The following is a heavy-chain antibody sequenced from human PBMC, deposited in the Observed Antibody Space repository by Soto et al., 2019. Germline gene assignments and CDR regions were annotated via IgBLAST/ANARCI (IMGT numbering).Heavy chain of an antibody. CDR1: GFTFSSYS. J-gene: IGHJ4*02. CDR3: AREGIAVAGYSFDH. V-gene: IGHV3-21*01. D-gene: IGHD6-19*01. Sequence: EVQLVESGGGLVKPGGSLRLSCAASGFTFSSYSMNWVRQAPGKGLEWVSSISSSSSYIYYADSVKGRFTISRDNAKNSLYLKMNSLRAEDTAVYYCAREGIAVAGYSFDHWGQGTLVTVSS. CDR2: ISSSSSYI.